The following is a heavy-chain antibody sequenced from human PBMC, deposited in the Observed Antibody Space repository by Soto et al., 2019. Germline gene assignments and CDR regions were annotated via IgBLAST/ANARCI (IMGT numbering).Heavy chain of an antibody. D-gene: IGHD3-10*01. CDR1: GGSISSYY. J-gene: IGHJ6*03. CDR3: ARDLAGYYYMDV. V-gene: IGHV4-59*01. CDR2: IYYSGST. Sequence: ETLSLTCTVSGGSISSYYWSWIRQPPGKGLEWIGYIYYSGSTNYNPSLKSRVTISVDTSKNQFSLKLSSVTAADTAVYYCARDLAGYYYMDVWGKGTTVTVSS.